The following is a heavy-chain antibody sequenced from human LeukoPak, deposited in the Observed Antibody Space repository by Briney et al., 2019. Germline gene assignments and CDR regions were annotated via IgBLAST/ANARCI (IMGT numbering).Heavy chain of an antibody. J-gene: IGHJ4*02. Sequence: GGSLRLSCAASGFTFDDYAMHWVRQAPGKGLEWVSGISWNSGSIGYADSVKGRFTISRDNAKNSLFLQMNSLRAEDTAVYFCASGIRERGFDYWGQGTLVTVSS. CDR3: ASGIRERGFDY. V-gene: IGHV3-9*01. CDR1: GFTFDDYA. D-gene: IGHD3-3*01. CDR2: ISWNSGSI.